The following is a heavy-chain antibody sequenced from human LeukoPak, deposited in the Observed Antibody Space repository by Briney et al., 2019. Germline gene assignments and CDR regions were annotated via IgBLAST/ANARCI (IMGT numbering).Heavy chain of an antibody. CDR2: IWYDGSDK. CDR3: ARAGNAFDI. V-gene: IGHV3-33*01. J-gene: IGHJ3*02. D-gene: IGHD6-13*01. Sequence: GGSLRLSCAASGFTFSSFGMHWVRQAPGKGLEWAAVIWYDGSDKYYADSVKGRFTISRDNPKNTLYLQMNSLRAEDTAVYYCARAGNAFDIWGQGTMVTVSS. CDR1: GFTFSSFG.